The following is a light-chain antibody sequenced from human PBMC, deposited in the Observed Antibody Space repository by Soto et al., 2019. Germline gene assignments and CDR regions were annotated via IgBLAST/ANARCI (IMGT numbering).Light chain of an antibody. V-gene: IGKV4-1*01. J-gene: IGKJ4*01. CDR3: QQYDSTPLT. CDR1: QSVLYSSNNKNY. CDR2: WAS. Sequence: DIVMTQSPDSLAVSLGERATINCKSSQSVLYSSNNKNYLAWYQQKPGQPPKLLISWASTRESGVPDRFSGSGSGTDFTLTISSLQAEDVAVYYCQQYDSTPLTFGGGTKVEIK.